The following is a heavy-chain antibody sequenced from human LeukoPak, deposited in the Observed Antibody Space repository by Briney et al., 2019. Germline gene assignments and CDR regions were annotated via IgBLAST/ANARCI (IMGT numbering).Heavy chain of an antibody. D-gene: IGHD2-2*01. Sequence: PSQTLSLTFAVFGGSASGYYSGWIRPTPRKRPEWVGEINHSGSTNYNPSLKSRVTMSVDTSKNQFSLKLSSVTAADTAVYYCARVSLRYQEAFDNWGQGTLVTVSS. CDR1: GGSASGYY. V-gene: IGHV4-34*01. J-gene: IGHJ3*02. CDR2: INHSGST. CDR3: ARVSLRYQEAFDN.